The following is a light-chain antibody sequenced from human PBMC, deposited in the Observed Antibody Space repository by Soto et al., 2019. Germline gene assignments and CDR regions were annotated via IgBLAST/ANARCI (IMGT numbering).Light chain of an antibody. CDR3: QQYKNWPHT. Sequence: EIVLTQSPATLSLSPGARAPLSCRASQTVSSNLAWYQQKPGQSPRLLIYGASTRATGIPARFSGSGSGTEFTLTINSLQSEDFAVYYCQQYKNWPHTFGQGTKVDIK. J-gene: IGKJ2*01. V-gene: IGKV3-15*01. CDR2: GAS. CDR1: QTVSSN.